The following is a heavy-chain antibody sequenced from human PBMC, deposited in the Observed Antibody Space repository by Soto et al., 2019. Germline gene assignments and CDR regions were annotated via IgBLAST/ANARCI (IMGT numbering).Heavy chain of an antibody. Sequence: QITLKESGPTVVKPTETLTLTCTFSGFSLTTSGVGVGWVRQSPGKAPEWLALIYWDDDKRYSTSLKSRLTITKDTSKNQVVLTMVNVDPADTATYYCAHRVLRTVFGLVTTTAIYFDFWGQGTPVVVSS. J-gene: IGHJ4*02. CDR1: GFSLTTSGVG. D-gene: IGHD3-3*01. CDR2: IYWDDDK. CDR3: AHRVLRTVFGLVTTTAIYFDF. V-gene: IGHV2-5*02.